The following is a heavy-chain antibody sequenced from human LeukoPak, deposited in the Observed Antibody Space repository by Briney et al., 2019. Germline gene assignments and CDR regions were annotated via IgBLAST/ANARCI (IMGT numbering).Heavy chain of an antibody. Sequence: QPGGSLRLSCAASGFTFSSYGMHWVRQAPGKGLEWVAVIWYDGSNKYYADSVKGRFTISRDNSKNTLYLQMNGLRAEDTAVYYCARDKYDYGDYGAFDIWGQGTMVTVSS. V-gene: IGHV3-33*01. CDR1: GFTFSSYG. CDR2: IWYDGSNK. J-gene: IGHJ3*02. D-gene: IGHD4-17*01. CDR3: ARDKYDYGDYGAFDI.